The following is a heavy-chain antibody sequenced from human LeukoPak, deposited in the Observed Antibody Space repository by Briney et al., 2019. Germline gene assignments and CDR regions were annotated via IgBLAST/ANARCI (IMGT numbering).Heavy chain of an antibody. Sequence: GASVKVSCKASGYTFTSYYMHWVRQAPGQGLEWMGIINPSGGSTSYAQKFQGRVTMTRDTSTSTVYMELSSLRSEDTAVYYCARHSPQRWLQYRGLDYWGQGTLVTVSS. J-gene: IGHJ4*02. CDR2: INPSGGST. CDR1: GYTFTSYY. CDR3: ARHSPQRWLQYRGLDY. V-gene: IGHV1-46*01. D-gene: IGHD5-24*01.